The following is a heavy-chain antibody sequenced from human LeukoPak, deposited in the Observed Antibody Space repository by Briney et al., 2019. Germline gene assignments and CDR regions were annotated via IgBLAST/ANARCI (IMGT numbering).Heavy chain of an antibody. V-gene: IGHV1-2*02. CDR3: ARGKARYFDWLLLDY. CDR1: GYTFTGYY. CDR2: INPNSGGT. Sequence: GASVKVSCKASGYTFTGYYMHWVRQAPGQGLEWMGWINPNSGGTNYAQKFQGRVTMTRDTSISTAYMELSRLRSDDMAVYYCARGKARYFDWLLLDYWGRGTLVTVSS. D-gene: IGHD3-9*01. J-gene: IGHJ4*02.